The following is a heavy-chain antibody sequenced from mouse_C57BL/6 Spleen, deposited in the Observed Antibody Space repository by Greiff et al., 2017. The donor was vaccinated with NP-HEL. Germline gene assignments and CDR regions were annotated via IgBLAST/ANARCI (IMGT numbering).Heavy chain of an antibody. Sequence: EVQLQQSGPELVKPGASVKISCKASGYTFTDYYMNWVKQSHGKSLEWIGDINPNNGGTSYNQKFKGKATLTVDKSSSTAYMELRSLTSEDSAVYYCARGDTTALDFDYWGQGTTLTVSS. CDR2: INPNNGGT. CDR1: GYTFTDYY. J-gene: IGHJ2*01. CDR3: ARGDTTALDFDY. V-gene: IGHV1-26*01. D-gene: IGHD1-2*01.